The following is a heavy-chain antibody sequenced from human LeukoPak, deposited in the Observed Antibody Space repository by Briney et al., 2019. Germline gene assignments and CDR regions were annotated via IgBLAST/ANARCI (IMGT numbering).Heavy chain of an antibody. CDR2: ISGSGGST. CDR3: TTQRTMVRVMVF. J-gene: IGHJ4*02. CDR1: GLTFSSYA. V-gene: IGHV3-23*01. Sequence: GGSLRLSCAASGLTFSSYAMNWVRQAPGKGLEWVSAISGSGGSTYYADSVKGRFTISRDNSKNTLYLQMNSLKTEDTAVYYCTTQRTMVRVMVFGGQGTLVTVSS. D-gene: IGHD3-10*01.